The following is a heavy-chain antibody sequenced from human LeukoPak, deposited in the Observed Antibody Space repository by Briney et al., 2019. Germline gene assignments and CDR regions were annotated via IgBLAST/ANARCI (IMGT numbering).Heavy chain of an antibody. CDR2: IYLGDSDT. J-gene: IGHJ3*02. Sequence: GESLRISCKGSGYSFTSYWIGWVRQMPGKGLEWMGIIYLGDSDTRYSPSFQGQVTISADKSISTAYPQWSSLKASDTAMYYCARPNLSPTLYSGYPLLAFDIWGQGTMVTVSS. D-gene: IGHD5-12*01. V-gene: IGHV5-51*01. CDR3: ARPNLSPTLYSGYPLLAFDI. CDR1: GYSFTSYW.